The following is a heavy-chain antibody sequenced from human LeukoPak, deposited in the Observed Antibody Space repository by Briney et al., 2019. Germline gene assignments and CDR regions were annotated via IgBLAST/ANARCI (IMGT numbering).Heavy chain of an antibody. V-gene: IGHV1-46*01. CDR3: ARDPRLLWFGELLYYFDY. J-gene: IGHJ4*02. CDR1: GYTFTSNY. CDR2: ISPSGGST. D-gene: IGHD3-10*01. Sequence: GASVKVSCKAFGYTFTSNYMHWVRQAPGQGPEWMGVISPSGGSTTYAQKFQGRVTMTTDTSTSTAYMELRSLRSDDTAVYYCARDPRLLWFGELLYYFDYWGQGTLVTVSS.